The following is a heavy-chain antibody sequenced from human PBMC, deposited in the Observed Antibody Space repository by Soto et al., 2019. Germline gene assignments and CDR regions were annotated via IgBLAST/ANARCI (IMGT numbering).Heavy chain of an antibody. D-gene: IGHD1-1*01. V-gene: IGHV4-61*01. CDR1: GVSVNSDYYY. CDR2: IYSSGRT. CDR3: AREFSNSPEAFDY. Sequence: TSETLSLTCTVSGVSVNSDYYYWTWIRQPPGKGLEWIGYIYSSGRTNYNPSLASRLAMSVNTSRNQFSLRLSSVTAADTAVFYCAREFSNSPEAFDYWGQGALVTVSS. J-gene: IGHJ4*02.